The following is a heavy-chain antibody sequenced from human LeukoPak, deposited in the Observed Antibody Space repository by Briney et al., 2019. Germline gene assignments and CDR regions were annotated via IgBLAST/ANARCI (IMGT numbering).Heavy chain of an antibody. CDR1: GFTFSNAS. V-gene: IGHV3-15*01. CDR3: TTDIVVGATRTTDY. Sequence: GGSLRLSCAASGFTFSNASMSWVRQAPGKGLEWVGRIKSKTDGGTTDYAAPVKGRFTISRDDSKNTLYLQMNSLKTEDTAVYYCTTDIVVGATRTTDYWGQGTLVTVSS. CDR2: IKSKTDGGTT. J-gene: IGHJ4*02. D-gene: IGHD1-26*01.